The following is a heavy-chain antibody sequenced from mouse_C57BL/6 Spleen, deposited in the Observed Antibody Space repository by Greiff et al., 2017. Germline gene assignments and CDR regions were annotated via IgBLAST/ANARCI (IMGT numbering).Heavy chain of an antibody. D-gene: IGHD1-1*01. CDR2: ISDGGSYT. Sequence: EVQVVESGGGLVKPGGSLKLSCAASGFTFSSYAMSWVRQTPEKRLEWVATISDGGSYTYYPDNVKGRFTISRNNAKNNLYRQMSHLKSEDTAMYYCARDGYGSSCFDYWGQGTTLTVAS. J-gene: IGHJ2*01. CDR3: ARDGYGSSCFDY. CDR1: GFTFSSYA. V-gene: IGHV5-4*01.